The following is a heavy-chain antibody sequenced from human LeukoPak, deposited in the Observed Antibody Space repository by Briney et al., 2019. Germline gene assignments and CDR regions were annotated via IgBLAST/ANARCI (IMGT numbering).Heavy chain of an antibody. D-gene: IGHD5-12*01. CDR2: IIPIFGTA. CDR1: GGTFSSYA. J-gene: IGHJ4*02. V-gene: IGHV1-69*05. CDR3: TGGGGYDSHFDY. Sequence: SVKVSCKASGGTFSSYAISWVRQAPGQGLEWMGRIIPIFGTANYAQKFQGRVTITTDESTSTAYMELSSLRSEDTAVYYWTGGGGYDSHFDYWGQETLVTVSS.